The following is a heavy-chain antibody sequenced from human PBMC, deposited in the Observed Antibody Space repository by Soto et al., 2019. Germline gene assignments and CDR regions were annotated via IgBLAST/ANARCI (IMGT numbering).Heavy chain of an antibody. CDR1: GFTFTNAW. V-gene: IGHV3-15*01. CDR2: IKSKSDGETI. CDR3: TTGPNLRPLAAFDI. Sequence: GGSLRLSCAASGFTFTNAWMTWFRQVPGKGLEWVGRIKSKSDGETIDYAAPVKGRFTISRDDSKNTLYLQMNSLKTEDTAVYYCTTGPNLRPLAAFDIWGQGTVVTVSS. J-gene: IGHJ3*02.